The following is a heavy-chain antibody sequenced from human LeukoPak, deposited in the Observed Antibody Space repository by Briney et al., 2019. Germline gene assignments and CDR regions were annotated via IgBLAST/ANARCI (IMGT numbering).Heavy chain of an antibody. Sequence: SETLSLTCTVSGGSISSYYWSWIRQPPGKGLEWIGNIYYSGSTYYNPSLKSRVTISLDTSKNQFSLRLSSVTAADTAVYYCARMTTAPLPLDYWGQGTLVTVSS. CDR1: GGSISSYY. J-gene: IGHJ4*02. CDR3: ARMTTAPLPLDY. V-gene: IGHV4-59*12. CDR2: IYYSGST. D-gene: IGHD4-17*01.